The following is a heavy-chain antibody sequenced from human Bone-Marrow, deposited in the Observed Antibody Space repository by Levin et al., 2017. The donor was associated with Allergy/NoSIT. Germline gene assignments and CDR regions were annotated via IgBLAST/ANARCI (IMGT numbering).Heavy chain of an antibody. CDR1: GFTFSDYA. D-gene: IGHD6-19*01. J-gene: IGHJ1*01. Sequence: AGGSLRLSCSGSGFTFSDYAMSWLRQTPGKGLEWVGFIRNKAYGGTAEYAAAVKGRFIISRDDSKNIAYLQMNSLKTEDTAVYYCSRPAPPGYSSGWPEFWGQGTLVTVSS. CDR2: IRNKAYGGTA. CDR3: SRPAPPGYSSGWPEF. V-gene: IGHV3-49*03.